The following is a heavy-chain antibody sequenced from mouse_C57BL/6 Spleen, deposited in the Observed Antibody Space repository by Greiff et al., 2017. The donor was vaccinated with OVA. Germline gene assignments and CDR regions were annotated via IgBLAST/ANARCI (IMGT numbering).Heavy chain of an antibody. CDR1: GYAFTNYL. CDR2: INPGSGGT. Sequence: QVQLQQSGAELVRPGTSVKVSCKASGYAFTNYLIEWVKQRPGQGLEWIGVINPGSGGTNYNEKFKGKATLTADKSSSNAYMQLSSLTSEDSAVYFCARCYSNYDEDYFDYWGQVTTLAVSS. D-gene: IGHD2-5*01. CDR3: ARCYSNYDEDYFDY. J-gene: IGHJ2*01. V-gene: IGHV1-54*01.